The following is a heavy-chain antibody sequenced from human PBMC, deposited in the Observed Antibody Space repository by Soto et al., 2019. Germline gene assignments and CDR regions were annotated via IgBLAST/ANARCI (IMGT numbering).Heavy chain of an antibody. J-gene: IGHJ4*02. CDR2: IDWDDDK. D-gene: IGHD2-15*01. CDR1: GSSLSTSGMR. V-gene: IGHV2-70*04. Sequence: SGPTMGNAAPGLTLTCTFSGSSLSTSGMRVSWIRQPPGKALEWLARIDWDDDKFYNTSLKTRLTISKDSSKNQVVLTMTNMDPVDTATYYCARMFHCSGGTCPFDYCGERALVPV. CDR3: ARMFHCSGGTCPFDY.